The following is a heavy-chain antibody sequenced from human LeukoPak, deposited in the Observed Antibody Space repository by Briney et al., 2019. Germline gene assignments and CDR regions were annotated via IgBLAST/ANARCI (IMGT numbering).Heavy chain of an antibody. CDR1: GGTFSSYA. CDR2: IIPSLCNA. V-gene: IGHV1-69*04. Sequence: SVKVSCKSSGGTFSSYAISWVRQAPGQRLEWMGRIIPSLCNANYAQKFQGRVTITADKSTSTAYMELSSLRSEDTAVYYCARDRGNKIVVVPAPILGMDVWGQGTTVTVSS. D-gene: IGHD2-2*01. CDR3: ARDRGNKIVVVPAPILGMDV. J-gene: IGHJ6*02.